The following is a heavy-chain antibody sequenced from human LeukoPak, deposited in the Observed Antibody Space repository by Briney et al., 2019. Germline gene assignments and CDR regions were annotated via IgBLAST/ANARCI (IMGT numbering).Heavy chain of an antibody. D-gene: IGHD2-15*01. V-gene: IGHV1-2*02. J-gene: IGHJ5*02. CDR3: ARDAGYCSGGSCASNWFDP. Sequence: GASVKVSCKASGYTFTGYYMHWVRQAPGQGLEWMGWINPNSGGTNYAQKFQGRVTMTRDTSISTAYMELSRLRSDDTAVYYCARDAGYCSGGSCASNWFDPWGQGTLVTVSS. CDR2: INPNSGGT. CDR1: GYTFTGYY.